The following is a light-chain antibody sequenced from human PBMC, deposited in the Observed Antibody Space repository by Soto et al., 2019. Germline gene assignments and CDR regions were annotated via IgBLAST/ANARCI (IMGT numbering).Light chain of an antibody. CDR2: SAS. Sequence: EKGMPQAPVTLCVAPRKRATLSRTASQSVNNNVAWYQQKPGHTPRLLIYSASIGATGTPARFSGSGSGSDFTLTISSLQSEDFAVYYCQQYNKWPLTFGPGTRLEIK. J-gene: IGKJ5*01. CDR1: QSVNNN. V-gene: IGKV3-15*01. CDR3: QQYNKWPLT.